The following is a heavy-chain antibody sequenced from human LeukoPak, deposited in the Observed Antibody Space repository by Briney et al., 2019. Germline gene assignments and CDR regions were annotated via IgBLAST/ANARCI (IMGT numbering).Heavy chain of an antibody. D-gene: IGHD6-19*01. CDR1: GYNFNTYW. V-gene: IGHV5-51*01. CDR3: ARHHNTSGWF. Sequence: GESLQISCPASGYNFNTYWIAWVRQMRGQGLEWMGIIYPSDSDTRYSSSFQGQVTFSVDKSINTAYLQWGSLKASDTAMYYCARHHNTSGWFWGQGTLVTVSS. CDR2: IYPSDSDT. J-gene: IGHJ1*01.